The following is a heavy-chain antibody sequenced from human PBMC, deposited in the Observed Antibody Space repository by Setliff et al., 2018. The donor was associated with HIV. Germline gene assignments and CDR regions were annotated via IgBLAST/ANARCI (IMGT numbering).Heavy chain of an antibody. Sequence: GGSLRLSCAASGFTFNSYAMHWVRQAPGKGLEWVAVIWCDGSKKYYGDSVKGRFTISRDKSKNTLYLQMDSLRAEDTAAYYCAKDSSSGYYYYYLDVWGKGTTVTVSS. CDR2: IWCDGSKK. CDR3: AKDSSSGYYYYYLDV. J-gene: IGHJ6*03. CDR1: GFTFNSYA. V-gene: IGHV3-33*03. D-gene: IGHD6-6*01.